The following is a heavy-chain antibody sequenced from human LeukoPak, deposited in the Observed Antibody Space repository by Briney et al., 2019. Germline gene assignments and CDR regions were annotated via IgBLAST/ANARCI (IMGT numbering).Heavy chain of an antibody. D-gene: IGHD3-16*01. Sequence: GGSLRLYCAASGFTFSSYAMSWVRQAPGKGLEWVSGILGSGYSTYYANSVKGRFTISRDNSNNTLYLQMNSLRAEDTAVYYCAKLGGHPLHNYYVGVWGKGTTVAVS. CDR3: AKLGGHPLHNYYVGV. V-gene: IGHV3-23*01. CDR2: ILGSGYST. J-gene: IGHJ6*03. CDR1: GFTFSSYA.